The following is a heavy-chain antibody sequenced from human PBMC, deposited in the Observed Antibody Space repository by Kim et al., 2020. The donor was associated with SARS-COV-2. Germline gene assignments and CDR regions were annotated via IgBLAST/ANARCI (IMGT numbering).Heavy chain of an antibody. D-gene: IGHD6-13*01. Sequence: SETRSLTCAVYGGSFSGYYWSWIRQPPGKGLEWIGEINHSGSTNYNPSLKSRVTISVDTSKNQFSLKLSSVTAADTAVYYCARVRSSRFIIFYYYGMDVWGQGTTVTVSS. CDR3: ARVRSSRFIIFYYYGMDV. V-gene: IGHV4-34*01. J-gene: IGHJ6*02. CDR1: GGSFSGYY. CDR2: INHSGST.